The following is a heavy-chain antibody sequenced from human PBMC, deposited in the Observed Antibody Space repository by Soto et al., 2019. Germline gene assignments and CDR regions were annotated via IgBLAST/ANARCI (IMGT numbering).Heavy chain of an antibody. V-gene: IGHV4-30-4*01. CDR3: ARVADQQLANWFDP. Sequence: LSLTFTVSGGSISSGDYYRSWIRQPPGKGLEWIGYIYYSGSTYYNPSLKSRVTISVDTSKNQFSLKLSSVTAADTAVYYCARVADQQLANWFDPWGQGTQVTVSS. CDR2: IYYSGST. D-gene: IGHD6-13*01. CDR1: GGSISSGDYY. J-gene: IGHJ5*02.